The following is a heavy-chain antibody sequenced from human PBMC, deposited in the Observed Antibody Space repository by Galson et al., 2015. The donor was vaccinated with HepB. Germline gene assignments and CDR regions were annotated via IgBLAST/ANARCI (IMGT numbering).Heavy chain of an antibody. CDR1: GYTFTSYA. CDR3: ARTSGGYCSSTSCPFDP. D-gene: IGHD2-2*01. Sequence: SVKVSCKASGYTFTSYAMNWVRQAPGQGLEWMGWINTNTGNPTYAQGFTGRFVFSLDTSVSTAYLQICSLKAEDTAVYYCARTSGGYCSSTSCPFDPWGQGTLVTVSS. CDR2: INTNTGNP. J-gene: IGHJ5*02. V-gene: IGHV7-4-1*01.